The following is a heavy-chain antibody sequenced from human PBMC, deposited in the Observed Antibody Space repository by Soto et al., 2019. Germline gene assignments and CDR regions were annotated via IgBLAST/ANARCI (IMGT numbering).Heavy chain of an antibody. D-gene: IGHD2-8*01. J-gene: IGHJ6*02. CDR2: IWYDGSNK. CDR3: ARDHGHYGMDV. CDR1: GFTFSSYG. Sequence: QVQLVESGGGVVQPGRSLRLSCAASGFTFSSYGMHWVRQAPGKGLEWVAVIWYDGSNKYYADSVKGRFTISRDNSKNTLYLQMNSLRAEDTAVYYCARDHGHYGMDVWGQGTTVTVSS. V-gene: IGHV3-33*01.